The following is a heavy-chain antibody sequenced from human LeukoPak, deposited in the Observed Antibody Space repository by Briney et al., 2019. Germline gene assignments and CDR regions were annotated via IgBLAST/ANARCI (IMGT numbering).Heavy chain of an antibody. CDR2: ISYDGSNK. CDR3: ARSLPIKGDFWSGYRHVFGY. CDR1: GFTFSDYA. Sequence: RPGGSLRLSCAAFGFTFSDYAMHWVRQAPGKGLEWVALISYDGSNKYYADSVKGRFTISRDNSKNTLYLQMNSLRAEDTAVYYCARSLPIKGDFWSGYRHVFGYWGQGTLVTVSS. V-gene: IGHV3-30*04. J-gene: IGHJ4*02. D-gene: IGHD3-3*01.